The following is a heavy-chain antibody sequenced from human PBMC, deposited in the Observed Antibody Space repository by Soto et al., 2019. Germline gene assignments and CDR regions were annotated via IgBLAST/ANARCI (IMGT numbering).Heavy chain of an antibody. CDR1: GFTFSSYA. CDR3: AKVLSEQQLITDY. Sequence: GESLKISCAASGFTFSSYAMSWVRQAPGKGLEWVSAISGSGGSTYYADSVKGRFTISRDNSKNTLYLQMNSLRAEDTAVYYCAKVLSEQQLITDYWGQGTLVTVSS. CDR2: ISGSGGST. J-gene: IGHJ4*02. V-gene: IGHV3-23*01. D-gene: IGHD6-13*01.